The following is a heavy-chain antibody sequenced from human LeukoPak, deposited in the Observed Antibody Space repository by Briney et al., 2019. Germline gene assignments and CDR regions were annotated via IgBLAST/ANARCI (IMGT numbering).Heavy chain of an antibody. J-gene: IGHJ4*02. CDR1: GFSIRSGFY. Sequence: SETLSLTCTVSGFSIRSGFYWGWIRQPPGKGMEWIGNIHHSGSTYYNPSLKSRVTISVDTSKNQFSLKVTSVTATDTAVYYCARRQRGSGRFLMDWGQGTLVTVSS. V-gene: IGHV4-38-2*02. CDR2: IHHSGST. D-gene: IGHD3-10*01. CDR3: ARRQRGSGRFLMD.